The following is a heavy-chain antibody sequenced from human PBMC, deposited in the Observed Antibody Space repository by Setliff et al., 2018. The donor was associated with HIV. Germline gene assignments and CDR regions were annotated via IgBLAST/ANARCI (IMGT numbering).Heavy chain of an antibody. Sequence: PGGSLRLSCAASGFSFRTHSMNWVRQAPGKGLEWISYMTSDQKTLSYADSVRGRFTISTDNAKKSLYLQMNSLRAEDTALYYCARVDAISGYYLYWGQGTLVTVSS. J-gene: IGHJ4*02. D-gene: IGHD3-22*01. CDR2: MTSDQKTL. CDR1: GFSFRTHS. V-gene: IGHV3-48*04. CDR3: ARVDAISGYYLY.